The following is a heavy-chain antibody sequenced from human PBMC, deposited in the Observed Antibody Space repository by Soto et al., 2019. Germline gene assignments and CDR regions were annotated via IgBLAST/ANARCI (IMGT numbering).Heavy chain of an antibody. V-gene: IGHV1-69*01. J-gene: IGHJ4*02. CDR3: ARVGRYGSGSYYGGSL. CDR1: GGTFSSYA. CDR2: IIPIFGTA. Sequence: QVQLVQSGAEVKKPGSSVKVSCKASGGTFSSYAISWVRQAPGQGLEWMGGIIPIFGTANYAQKFQGRVTITADESTSTAYMERSSLRSEDTAVYYCARVGRYGSGSYYGGSLWGQGTLVTVSS. D-gene: IGHD3-10*01.